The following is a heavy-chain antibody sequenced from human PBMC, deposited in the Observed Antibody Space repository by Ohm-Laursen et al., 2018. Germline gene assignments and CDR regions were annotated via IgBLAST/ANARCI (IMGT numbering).Heavy chain of an antibody. D-gene: IGHD2-2*02. Sequence: SLRLSCSASGFTFDDYAMHWVRQAPGKGLEWVSGISWKSGSIGYADSVKGRFTISRDNSKSTLYLQMNSLRAEDTALYYCTKLSIRHQLDLDYWGQGTLVTVSS. CDR3: TKLSIRHQLDLDY. CDR2: ISWKSGSI. V-gene: IGHV3-9*01. J-gene: IGHJ4*02. CDR1: GFTFDDYA.